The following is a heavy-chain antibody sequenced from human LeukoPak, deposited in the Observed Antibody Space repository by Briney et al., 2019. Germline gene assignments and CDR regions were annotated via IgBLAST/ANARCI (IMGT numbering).Heavy chain of an antibody. CDR1: GFTFSNYW. CDR3: ASGYNYGCLFDC. D-gene: IGHD5-18*01. J-gene: IGHJ4*02. V-gene: IGHV3-7*01. CDR2: IKQDGNEK. Sequence: GGSLRLSCAASGFTFSNYWMSWVRQAPGKGLEWVANIKQDGNEKYYVDSVKGRFTISRDNAKNSLFLQMNSLRAEDTAVYYCASGYNYGCLFDCWGQGTLVTVSS.